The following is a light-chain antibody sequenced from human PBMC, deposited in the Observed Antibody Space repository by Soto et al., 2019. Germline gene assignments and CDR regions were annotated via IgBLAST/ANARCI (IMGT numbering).Light chain of an antibody. CDR1: SSDVGGYNY. CDR2: DVS. V-gene: IGLV2-14*01. Sequence: QSALTQPASVSGSPGQSITISCTGTSSDVGGYNYVSWYQQHPGKAPKLMIYDVSNRPSGVSNRFSGSKSGNTASLTISGLQAEDEADYYCSSYTSSGLVVFGGGTKVTVL. J-gene: IGLJ2*01. CDR3: SSYTSSGLVV.